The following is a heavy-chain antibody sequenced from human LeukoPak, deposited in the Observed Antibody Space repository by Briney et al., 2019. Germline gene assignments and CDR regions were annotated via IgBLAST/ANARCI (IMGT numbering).Heavy chain of an antibody. J-gene: IGHJ5*02. V-gene: IGHV1-69*06. CDR1: GGTFSSST. CDR2: IMPIFGTA. Sequence: SVKVSCKASGGTFSSSTISWVRQAPGQGLEWMGGIMPIFGTANYAQKFQGRVTINADKSTSTAYMELRSLRSEDTAVYYCAREAITIFGVVRTQTTYGPHRFDPWGQGTLVTVSS. D-gene: IGHD3-3*01. CDR3: AREAITIFGVVRTQTTYGPHRFDP.